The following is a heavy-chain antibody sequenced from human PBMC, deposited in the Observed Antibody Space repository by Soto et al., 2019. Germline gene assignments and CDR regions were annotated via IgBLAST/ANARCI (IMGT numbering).Heavy chain of an antibody. D-gene: IGHD4-17*01. CDR3: ARVDYGDSYYGMDV. CDR2: IWYDGSNK. Sequence: LRLSCAASGFTFSSYGMHWVRQAPGKGLEWVAVIWYDGSNKYYADSVKGRFTISRDNSKNTLYLQMNSLRAEDTAVYYCARVDYGDSYYGMDVWGQGTTVTVSS. CDR1: GFTFSSYG. J-gene: IGHJ6*02. V-gene: IGHV3-33*01.